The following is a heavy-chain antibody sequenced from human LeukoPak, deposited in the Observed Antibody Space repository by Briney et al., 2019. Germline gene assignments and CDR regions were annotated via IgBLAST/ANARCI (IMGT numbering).Heavy chain of an antibody. CDR3: ARGHYGPSGYYYYMDV. Sequence: GGSLRLSCTASGFTFSSYWMHWVRQAPGKGLVWFSRINTDGSSTIYADSVKGRFTISRDNAKNTLYLQMNSLRAEDTAVYYCARGHYGPSGYYYYMDVWGKGTTVTVSS. D-gene: IGHD3-10*01. CDR1: GFTFSSYW. V-gene: IGHV3-74*01. J-gene: IGHJ6*03. CDR2: INTDGSST.